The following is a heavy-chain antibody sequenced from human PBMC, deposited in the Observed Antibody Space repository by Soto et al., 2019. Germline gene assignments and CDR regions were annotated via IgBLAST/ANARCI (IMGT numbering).Heavy chain of an antibody. CDR1: GYTFTSYY. V-gene: IGHV1-46*01. CDR3: ARDPGGAYCGGDCYSYYFDY. J-gene: IGHJ4*02. D-gene: IGHD2-21*02. Sequence: ASVKVSCKASGYTFTSYYMHWVRQAPGQGLEWMGIINPSGGSTSYAQKFQGRVTMTRDTSTSTVYMELSSLRSEDTAVYYCARDPGGAYCGGDCYSYYFDYWGQGTLVTVSS. CDR2: INPSGGST.